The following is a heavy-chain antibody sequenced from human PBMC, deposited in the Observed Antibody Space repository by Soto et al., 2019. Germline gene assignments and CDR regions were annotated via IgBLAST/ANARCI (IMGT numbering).Heavy chain of an antibody. D-gene: IGHD3-22*01. CDR3: ARVSYYYDEPPADP. CDR1: GFTVSSNY. Sequence: PGGSLRLSCAASGFTVSSNYMSWVRLAPGRGLEWVSIIYSSGGTYYADSVKDRFTISRGNSKNTLYLQMNSLRAEDTAVYYCARVSYYYDEPPADPWGQGTLVTVSS. CDR2: IYSSGGT. V-gene: IGHV3-66*01. J-gene: IGHJ5*02.